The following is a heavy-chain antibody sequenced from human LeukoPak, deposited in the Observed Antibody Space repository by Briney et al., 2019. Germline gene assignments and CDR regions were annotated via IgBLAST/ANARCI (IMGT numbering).Heavy chain of an antibody. CDR2: IKQDGSEK. CDR3: ARDRPVDYDYVWGSYRPIDY. J-gene: IGHJ4*02. Sequence: GGSLRLSCAASGFTFSSYWMSWVRQAPGKGLEWVANIKQDGSEKYYVDSVKGRFTISRDNATNSLYLQMNSLRAEDTAVYYCARDRPVDYDYVWGSYRPIDYWGQGTLVTVSS. CDR1: GFTFSSYW. V-gene: IGHV3-7*01. D-gene: IGHD3-16*02.